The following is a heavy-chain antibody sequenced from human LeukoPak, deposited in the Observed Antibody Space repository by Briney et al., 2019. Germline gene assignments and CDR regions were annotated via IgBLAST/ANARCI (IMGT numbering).Heavy chain of an antibody. D-gene: IGHD6-13*01. J-gene: IGHJ4*02. V-gene: IGHV4-34*01. CDR2: INHSGST. CDR1: GGSFSGYY. Sequence: SETLSLTCAVYGGSFSGYYWSWIRQPPGKGLEWIGEINHSGSTNYNPSLKSRVTISVDTSKNQFSLKLRSVTAADTAVYYCARVTGYRIEDYFDYWGQGTLVTVSS. CDR3: ARVTGYRIEDYFDY.